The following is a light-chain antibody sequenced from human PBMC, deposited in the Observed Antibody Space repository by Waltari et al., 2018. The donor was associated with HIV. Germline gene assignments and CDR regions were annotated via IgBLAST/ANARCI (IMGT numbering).Light chain of an antibody. J-gene: IGLJ2*01. V-gene: IGLV3-19*01. CDR1: SLRNYF. Sequence: SSEVTQDPTVSVALGQTVRITCQGDSLRNYFPSWYQQKPGQAPVLVIYGENNRPSGVPDRFSASTSGNTASLIITGAQAEDEAGYYCNSRESSGNRLVVCGGRTKLTVL. CDR3: NSRESSGNRLVV. CDR2: GEN.